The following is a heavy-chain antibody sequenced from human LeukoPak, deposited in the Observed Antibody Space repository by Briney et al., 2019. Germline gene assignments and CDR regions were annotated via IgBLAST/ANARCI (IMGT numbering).Heavy chain of an antibody. D-gene: IGHD1-1*01. J-gene: IGHJ5*02. V-gene: IGHV1-2*06. CDR2: INPNSGGT. CDR1: GYTFTGHY. Sequence: ASVKVSCKASGYTFTGHYMHWVRQAPGQGPEWTGRINPNSGGTNYAQKFQGRVTMTRDTSISTGYMELSRLRSGDTAVYYCARGGAVLGTKYNWFDPWGQGTLVTVSS. CDR3: ARGGAVLGTKYNWFDP.